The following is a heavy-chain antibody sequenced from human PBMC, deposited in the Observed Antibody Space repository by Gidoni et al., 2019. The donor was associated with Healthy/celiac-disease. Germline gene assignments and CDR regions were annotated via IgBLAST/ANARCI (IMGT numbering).Heavy chain of an antibody. J-gene: IGHJ6*02. Sequence: QVQLVQSGAEVKKPGSSVKVSCKASGGNFSSYAISWVRQAPGQGLEWMGGIIPIFGTANYAQKFQGRVTITADESTSTAYMELSSLRSEDTAVYYCARGVVFGVVIELYYGMDVWGQGTTVTVSS. CDR3: ARGVVFGVVIELYYGMDV. CDR1: GGNFSSYA. V-gene: IGHV1-69*01. CDR2: IIPIFGTA. D-gene: IGHD3-3*01.